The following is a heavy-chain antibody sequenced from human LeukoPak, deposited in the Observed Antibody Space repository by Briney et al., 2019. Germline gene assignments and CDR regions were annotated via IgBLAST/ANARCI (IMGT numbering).Heavy chain of an antibody. CDR2: IRYDGSNK. J-gene: IGHJ5*02. CDR3: ALIGYCSSTGCDRDP. Sequence: GGSLRLSCAASGFTFSSYGMHWVRQAPGKGLEWVAFIRYDGSNKYYADSVKGRFTISRDNSKNTLYLQMNSLRAEDTAVYYCALIGYCSSTGCDRDPWGQGTLVTVSS. CDR1: GFTFSSYG. D-gene: IGHD2-2*01. V-gene: IGHV3-30*02.